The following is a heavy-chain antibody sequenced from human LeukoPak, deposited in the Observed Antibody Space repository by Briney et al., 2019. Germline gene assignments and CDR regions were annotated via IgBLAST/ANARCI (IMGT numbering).Heavy chain of an antibody. D-gene: IGHD2-15*01. Sequence: GGSLRLSCVASGFTFSGYWMHWVRQPPGKGLEWVAVISYDGSNKYYADSVKGRFTISRDNSKNTLYLQMNSLRAEDTAVYYCASASGVVAATLDYWGQGTLVTVSS. V-gene: IGHV3-30-3*01. J-gene: IGHJ4*02. CDR3: ASASGVVAATLDY. CDR1: GFTFSGYW. CDR2: ISYDGSNK.